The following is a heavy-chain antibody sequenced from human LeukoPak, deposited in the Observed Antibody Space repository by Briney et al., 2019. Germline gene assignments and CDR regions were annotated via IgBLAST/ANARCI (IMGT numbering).Heavy chain of an antibody. CDR1: GFTFDDYG. Sequence: GGSLRLSCAASGFTFDDYGMSGVRQAPGKGLVWVSGINWNGGSTGYADSVKGRFTISRDNAKNSLYLQMNSLRAEDTALYHCARGTGDYFDYWGQGTLVTVSS. CDR3: ARGTGDYFDY. D-gene: IGHD1-14*01. J-gene: IGHJ4*02. V-gene: IGHV3-20*01. CDR2: INWNGGST.